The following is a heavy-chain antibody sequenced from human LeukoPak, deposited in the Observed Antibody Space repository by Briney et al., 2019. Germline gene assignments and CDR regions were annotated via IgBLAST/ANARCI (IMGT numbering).Heavy chain of an antibody. J-gene: IGHJ4*02. D-gene: IGHD3-16*02. V-gene: IGHV3-15*01. CDR2: IKSKTDGGTI. CDR1: GFTFSKAW. Sequence: GGSLRLSCAASGFTFSKAWMSWVRQAPGKGLEWVGRIKSKTDGGTIDYAAPVKGRFTISRDNSKSTLYLQMNSLRAEDTAVYYCARDYDYVWGGYRVAQGGWGQGTLVTVSS. CDR3: ARDYDYVWGGYRVAQGG.